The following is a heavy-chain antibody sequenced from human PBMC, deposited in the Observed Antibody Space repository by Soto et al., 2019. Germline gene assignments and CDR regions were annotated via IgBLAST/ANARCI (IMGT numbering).Heavy chain of an antibody. CDR3: ARRRLAAARTLSTGPRGTRYYGMEV. Sequence: ASEKVSCKASGGTFCSYAISWVRQAPGQGLEWMGGIIPIFGTANYAQKFQGRVTITADESTSTAYMELSSLRSEDTAVYYCARRRLAAARTLSTGPRGTRYYGMEVWRQGTTVTVSS. D-gene: IGHD6-13*01. CDR2: IIPIFGTA. V-gene: IGHV1-69*13. CDR1: GGTFCSYA. J-gene: IGHJ6*02.